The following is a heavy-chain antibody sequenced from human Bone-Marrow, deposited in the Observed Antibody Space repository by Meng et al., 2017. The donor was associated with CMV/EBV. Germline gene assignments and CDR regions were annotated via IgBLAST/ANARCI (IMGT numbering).Heavy chain of an antibody. V-gene: IGHV3-21*01. CDR1: GITFSSYS. D-gene: IGHD6-6*01. CDR2: ISSSSSKI. Sequence: GESLKISCAAAGITFSSYSMNWVRQAPGKGLEWVSSISSSSSKIYYADLVKGRFTISRDNAKNTLYLQMNSLRAEDTAVYYCARDLRQLVRYYYYYYGMDVWGQGTTVTVSS. CDR3: ARDLRQLVRYYYYYYGMDV. J-gene: IGHJ6*02.